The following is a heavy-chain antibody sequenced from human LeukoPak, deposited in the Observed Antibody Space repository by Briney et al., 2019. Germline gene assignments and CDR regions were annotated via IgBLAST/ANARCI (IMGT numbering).Heavy chain of an antibody. V-gene: IGHV3-7*01. Sequence: PGGSLRLSCAASGFIFSSYWMIWVRQAPGKGVEWVANINQDGSEKYYVDSVKGRFTISRDNAKNSLYLQMNSLRDEDTAVYYCARDPATSETFDYWGQGTLVTVSS. J-gene: IGHJ4*02. D-gene: IGHD2-15*01. CDR1: GFIFSSYW. CDR2: INQDGSEK. CDR3: ARDPATSETFDY.